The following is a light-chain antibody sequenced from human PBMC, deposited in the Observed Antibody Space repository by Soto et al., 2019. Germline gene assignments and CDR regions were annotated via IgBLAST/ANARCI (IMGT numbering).Light chain of an antibody. V-gene: IGLV2-8*01. J-gene: IGLJ1*01. CDR2: EIN. CDR3: SSYAGNDNCV. CDR1: SGDIGDSNY. Sequence: QSLLAQPPSASWSPGRAVTMSCTGTSGDIGDSNYVSWYQQHPGNAPKLIMYEINKRPSGVPGRFSGSKSGNTASLTVSGLQAEDEADYYCSSYAGNDNCVFGTGTKVTVL.